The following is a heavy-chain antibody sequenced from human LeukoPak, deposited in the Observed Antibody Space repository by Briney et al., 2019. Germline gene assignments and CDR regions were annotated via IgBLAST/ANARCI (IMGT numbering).Heavy chain of an antibody. CDR2: IYYSGST. V-gene: IGHV4-39*01. D-gene: IGHD5-12*01. CDR3: ARPASGGYDFYFDY. CDR1: GGSISSSSYY. J-gene: IGHJ4*02. Sequence: SETLSFTCTVSGGSISSSSYYWGWIRQPPGKGLEWIGSIYYSGSTCYNPSLKSRVTISVDTSKNQFSLKLSSVTAADTAVYYCARPASGGYDFYFDYWGQGTLVTVSS.